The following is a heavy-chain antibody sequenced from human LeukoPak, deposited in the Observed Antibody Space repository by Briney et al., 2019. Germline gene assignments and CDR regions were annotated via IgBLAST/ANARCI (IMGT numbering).Heavy chain of an antibody. CDR1: GYTFTSYY. CDR2: INPNSGGT. V-gene: IGHV1-2*02. CDR3: ARSPAGDY. J-gene: IGHJ4*02. Sequence: ASVKVSCKASGYTFTSYYICWVRQATGQGLEWMGWINPNSGGTNYAQKFQGRVTMTRDTSISTAYMELSRLRSDDTAVYYCARSPAGDYGGEGTLVTVSS.